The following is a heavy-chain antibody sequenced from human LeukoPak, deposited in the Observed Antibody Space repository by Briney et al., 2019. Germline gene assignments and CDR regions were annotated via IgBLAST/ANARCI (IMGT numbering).Heavy chain of an antibody. CDR2: IWSDGTNQ. Sequence: GTSLRLSCATSGFTFSHYGMHWVRQAPGKGLEWVGVIWSDGTNQCYADSVKGRFTISRDYSNTLYLQMNSLRAEDTAVYYCARDAQRGFDYSNSLRYWGQGTLVSVSS. CDR3: ARDAQRGFDYSNSLRY. J-gene: IGHJ4*02. V-gene: IGHV3-33*01. CDR1: GFTFSHYG. D-gene: IGHD4-11*01.